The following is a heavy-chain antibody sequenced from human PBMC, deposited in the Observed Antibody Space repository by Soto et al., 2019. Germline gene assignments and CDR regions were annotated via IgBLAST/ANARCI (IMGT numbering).Heavy chain of an antibody. CDR3: ARGRGDKPYYDILTGWDYYYGMDV. J-gene: IGHJ6*02. CDR2: IYHSGST. V-gene: IGHV4-4*02. D-gene: IGHD3-9*01. CDR1: GGSISSSNW. Sequence: SETLSLTCAVSGGSISSSNWWSWVRQPPGKGLEWIGEIYHSGSTNYNPSLKSRVTISVDKSKNQFSLKLSSVTAADTAVYYCARGRGDKPYYDILTGWDYYYGMDVWGQGTTVTVSS.